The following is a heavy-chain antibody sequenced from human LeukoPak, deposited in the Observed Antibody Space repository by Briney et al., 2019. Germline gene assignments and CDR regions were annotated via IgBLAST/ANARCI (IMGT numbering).Heavy chain of an antibody. CDR1: GGTFSSYA. V-gene: IGHV1-69*01. D-gene: IGHD5-12*01. Sequence: SVKVSCKASGGTFSSYAISWVRQAPGRGLEWMGGIIPIFGTANYAQKFQGRVTITADESTSTAYMELSSLRSEDTAVYYCARDRYSGYDSLGYWGQGTLVTVSS. J-gene: IGHJ4*02. CDR3: ARDRYSGYDSLGY. CDR2: IIPIFGTA.